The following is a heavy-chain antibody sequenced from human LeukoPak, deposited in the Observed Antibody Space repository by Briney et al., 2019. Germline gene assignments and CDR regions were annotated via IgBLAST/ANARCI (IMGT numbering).Heavy chain of an antibody. CDR3: AKLRSEDGYNYPY. CDR1: GFTFSSYA. CDR2: ISGSGGST. Sequence: GGSLRLSCAASGFTFSSYAMSWVSQAPGKGLEWVSAISGSGGSTYYADSVKGRFTISRDNSKNTLYLQMNSLRAEDTAVYYCAKLRSEDGYNYPYWGQGTLVTVSS. D-gene: IGHD5-24*01. V-gene: IGHV3-23*01. J-gene: IGHJ4*02.